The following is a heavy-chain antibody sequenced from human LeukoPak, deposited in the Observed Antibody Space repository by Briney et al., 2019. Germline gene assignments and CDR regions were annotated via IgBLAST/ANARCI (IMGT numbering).Heavy chain of an antibody. J-gene: IGHJ5*02. CDR2: IWSSGDGT. CDR1: GFTFSSYV. CDR3: AKGGSSGWYLSNWFDP. D-gene: IGHD6-19*01. V-gene: IGHV3-23*01. Sequence: PGGSLRLSCAASGFTFSSYVMSWVRQAPGKGLEWVSAIWSSGDGTYYADSVKGRFTISRDNSKNTLHLQMNSLRAEDTAIYHCAKGGSSGWYLSNWFDPWGQGTLVTVSS.